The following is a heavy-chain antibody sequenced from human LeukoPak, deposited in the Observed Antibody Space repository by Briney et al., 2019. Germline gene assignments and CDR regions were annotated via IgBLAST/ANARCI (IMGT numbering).Heavy chain of an antibody. CDR3: ARGYYDFWSGYYAEVDY. CDR2: INPNSGGT. J-gene: IGHJ4*02. Sequence: ASVKVSCKASGYTFTGYYMHWVRQAPGQGLEWMGWINPNSGGTNYAQKFRGRVTMTRDTSISTAYMELSRLRSDDTAVYYCARGYYDFWSGYYAEVDYWGQGTLVTVSS. CDR1: GYTFTGYY. V-gene: IGHV1-2*02. D-gene: IGHD3-3*01.